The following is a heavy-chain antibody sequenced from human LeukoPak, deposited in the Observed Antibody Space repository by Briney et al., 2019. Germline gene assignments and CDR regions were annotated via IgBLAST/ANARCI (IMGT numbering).Heavy chain of an antibody. J-gene: IGHJ4*02. CDR1: GGSISSSNYY. Sequence: SETLSLTCSVSGGSISSSNYYWGWIRQPPGKGLEWIGSIYYSGSTYYNPSLKSRVTISVDTSKNQFSLKLSSVTAADTAVYYCARDGRKKGPYDYWGQGTLVTVSS. CDR2: IYYSGST. V-gene: IGHV4-39*02. D-gene: IGHD1-1*01. CDR3: ARDGRKKGPYDY.